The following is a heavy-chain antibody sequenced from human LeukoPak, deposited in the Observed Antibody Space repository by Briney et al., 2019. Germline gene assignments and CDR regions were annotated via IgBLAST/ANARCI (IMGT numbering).Heavy chain of an antibody. CDR2: INHSGST. D-gene: IGHD3-9*01. J-gene: IGHJ4*02. CDR1: GGSFSGYY. V-gene: IGHV4-34*01. Sequence: SETLSLTCAVYGGSFSGYYWSWIRQPPGKGLEWIGEINHSGSTNYNPSLKSRVTISVDTSRNQFSLKLSSVTAADTAVYYYARGLKYYDILTGYWYYFDYWGQGTLVTVSS. CDR3: ARGLKYYDILTGYWYYFDY.